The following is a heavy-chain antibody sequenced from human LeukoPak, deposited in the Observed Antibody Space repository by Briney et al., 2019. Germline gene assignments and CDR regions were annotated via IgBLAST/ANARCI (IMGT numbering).Heavy chain of an antibody. J-gene: IGHJ4*02. CDR1: GFTFSSYA. Sequence: PGRSLRLSCAASGFTFSSYAMHWVRQAPGKGLEWVAVISYDGSNKYYADSVKGRFTISRDNSKITLYLQMNSLRAEDTAVYYCARLIVVPAAPTDYWGQGTLVTVSS. D-gene: IGHD2-2*01. V-gene: IGHV3-30*04. CDR3: ARLIVVPAAPTDY. CDR2: ISYDGSNK.